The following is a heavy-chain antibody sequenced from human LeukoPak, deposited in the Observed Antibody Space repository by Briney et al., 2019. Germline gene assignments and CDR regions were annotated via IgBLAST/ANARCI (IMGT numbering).Heavy chain of an antibody. CDR3: ARPPKSSSDAFDI. V-gene: IGHV5-51*01. CDR2: IYPGDSDT. D-gene: IGHD6-6*01. J-gene: IGHJ3*02. CDR1: GYSFTSYW. Sequence: GESLKISCKGSGYSFTSYWIGWVRQMPGKGLEWMGIIYPGDSDTRYSPSFQGQVTISAGKSISTAYLQWSSLKASDTAMYYCARPPKSSSDAFDIWGQGTMVTVSS.